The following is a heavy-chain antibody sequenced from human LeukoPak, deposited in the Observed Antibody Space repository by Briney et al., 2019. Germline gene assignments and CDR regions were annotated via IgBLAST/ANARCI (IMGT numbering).Heavy chain of an antibody. CDR1: GGSISSYY. J-gene: IGHJ4*02. Sequence: SETLSLTCTVSGGSISSYYWSWIRQPAGKGLEWTGRIYTSGSTNYNPSLKSRVTMSVDTSKNQFSPKLSSVTAADTAVYYCARSITVTPFDYWGQGTLVTVSS. D-gene: IGHD4-17*01. V-gene: IGHV4-4*07. CDR3: ARSITVTPFDY. CDR2: IYTSGST.